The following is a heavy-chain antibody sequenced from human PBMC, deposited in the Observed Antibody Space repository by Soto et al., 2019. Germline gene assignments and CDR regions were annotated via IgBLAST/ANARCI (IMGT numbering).Heavy chain of an antibody. V-gene: IGHV1-46*01. CDR2: INPSGGST. CDR3: ARDSPPDYYDSSGYYS. J-gene: IGHJ4*02. D-gene: IGHD3-22*01. Sequence: ASVKVSCKASGYTFTGYYMHWVRQAPGQGLEWMGIINPSGGSTSYAQKFQGRVTMTRDTSTSTVYMELSSLRSEDTAVYYCARDSPPDYYDSSGYYSWGQGTLVTVSS. CDR1: GYTFTGYY.